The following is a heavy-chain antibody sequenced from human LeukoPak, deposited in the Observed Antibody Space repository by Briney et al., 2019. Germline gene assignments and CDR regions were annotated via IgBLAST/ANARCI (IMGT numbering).Heavy chain of an antibody. CDR3: ATGSGNYYDSSGYLPFDY. CDR2: FDPEDGET. V-gene: IGHV1-24*01. J-gene: IGHJ4*02. CDR1: GYTLTELS. D-gene: IGHD3-22*01. Sequence: ASVNVSCKVSGYTLTELSMHWVRQAPGKGLEWMGGFDPEDGETIYAQKFQGRVTMTEDTSTDTAYMELSSLRSEDTAVYYCATGSGNYYDSSGYLPFDYWGQGTLVTVSS.